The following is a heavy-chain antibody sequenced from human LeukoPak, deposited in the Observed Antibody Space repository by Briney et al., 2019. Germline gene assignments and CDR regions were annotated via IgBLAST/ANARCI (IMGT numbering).Heavy chain of an antibody. CDR1: GGSISSYY. CDR2: TYYSGST. J-gene: IGHJ5*02. Sequence: PSETLSLTCTVSGGSISSYYWSWIRQPPGKGLEWIGYTYYSGSTNYNPSLKSRVTISVDTSKNQFSLKLSSVTAADTAVYYCARTPGRWFDPWGQGTLVTVSS. CDR3: ARTPGRWFDP. V-gene: IGHV4-59*01. D-gene: IGHD3-10*01.